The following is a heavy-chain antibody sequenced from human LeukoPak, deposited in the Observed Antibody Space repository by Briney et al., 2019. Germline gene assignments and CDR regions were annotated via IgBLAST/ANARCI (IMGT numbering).Heavy chain of an antibody. J-gene: IGHJ4*02. CDR1: GFTFSSYA. V-gene: IGHV3-23*01. CDR2: ISGSGGST. CDR3: AKDEHYDFWSGYYW. D-gene: IGHD3-3*01. Sequence: GGSLRLSCAASGFTFSSYAMSWVRQAPGKGLEWVSAISGSGGSTYYADSVKGRFTISRDNSKNTLYLQMNSLRAEDTAVYYCAKDEHYDFWSGYYWWGQGTLVTVSS.